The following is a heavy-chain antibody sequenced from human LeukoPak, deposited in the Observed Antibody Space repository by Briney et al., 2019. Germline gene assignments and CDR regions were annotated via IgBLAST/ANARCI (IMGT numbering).Heavy chain of an antibody. V-gene: IGHV3-30*18. CDR3: AKDLWFDY. J-gene: IGHJ5*01. CDR2: ISYDGSNK. Sequence: TGGSLRLSCAASGFTFSSYGMHWVRQAPGKGLEWVAVISYDGSNKYYADSVKGRFTISRDNSKNTLYLQMNSLRAEDTAVYYCAKDLWFDYWGQGTLVTVSS. CDR1: GFTFSSYG.